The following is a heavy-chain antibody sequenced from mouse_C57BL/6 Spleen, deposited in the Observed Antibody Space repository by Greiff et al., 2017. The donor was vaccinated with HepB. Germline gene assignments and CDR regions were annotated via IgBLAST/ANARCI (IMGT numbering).Heavy chain of an antibody. CDR1: GYTFTSYW. D-gene: IGHD3-2*02. V-gene: IGHV1-69*01. Sequence: QVQLQQPGAELVMPGASVKLSCKASGYTFTSYWMHWVKQRPGQGLEWIGEIDPSDSYTNYNQKFKGKSTLTVDKSSSTAYMQLSSLTSEDSAVYYCARSSSSCYAWFAYWGQGTLVTVSA. CDR2: IDPSDSYT. CDR3: ARSSSSCYAWFAY. J-gene: IGHJ3*01.